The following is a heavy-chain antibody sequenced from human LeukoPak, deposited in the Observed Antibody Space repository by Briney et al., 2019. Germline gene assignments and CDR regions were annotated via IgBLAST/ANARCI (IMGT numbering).Heavy chain of an antibody. CDR1: GDSISSGDYY. V-gene: IGHV4-61*02. CDR2: ISSSGST. D-gene: IGHD3-22*01. J-gene: IGHJ3*02. Sequence: PSETLSLTCTVSGDSISSGDYYWSWIRQPAGKGLEWIGRISSSGSTNYDPSLKSRVTISVDTSKNQFSLKLSSVTAADTAVYFCARGPYSYDSSGAFDIWGQGTMVTVSS. CDR3: ARGPYSYDSSGAFDI.